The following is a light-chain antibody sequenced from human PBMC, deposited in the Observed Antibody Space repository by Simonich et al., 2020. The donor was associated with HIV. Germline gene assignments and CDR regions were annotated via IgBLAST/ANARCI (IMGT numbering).Light chain of an antibody. CDR1: SSDVGGYNS. CDR2: DVS. J-gene: IGLJ2*01. CDR3: NSYTSSRTVV. V-gene: IGLV2-14*03. Sequence: QSALTQSASVSGSPGQSITISCAGTSSDVGGYNSVSWYQQHPGKAPKLMIYDVSYRPSGVSNRFSGPKSGNTASLTISGLQAEDEADYHCNSYTSSRTVVFGGGTKLTVL.